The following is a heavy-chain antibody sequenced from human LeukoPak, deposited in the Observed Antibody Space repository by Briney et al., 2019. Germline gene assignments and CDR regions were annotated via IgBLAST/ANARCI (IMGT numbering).Heavy chain of an antibody. V-gene: IGHV3-21*01. CDR3: ARGATDTTRWFDP. Sequence: GGSLRLSCAASGFTFSSYSMNWVRQAPGKGLEWVSSISSSSSYIYYADSVKGRFTISRDNAKNSLYLQMNGLRAEDTAAYYCARGATDTTRWFDPWGQGTLVIVSS. CDR1: GFTFSSYS. CDR2: ISSSSSYI. J-gene: IGHJ5*02. D-gene: IGHD1-7*01.